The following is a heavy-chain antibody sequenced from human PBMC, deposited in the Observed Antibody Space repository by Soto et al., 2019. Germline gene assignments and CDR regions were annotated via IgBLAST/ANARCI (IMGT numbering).Heavy chain of an antibody. CDR2: MNTKSDDT. D-gene: IGHD6-19*01. Sequence: QVQLVQSGAEVKEPGASVKISCKASGYTFTSYDINWVRQAIGQGLEWLGWMNTKSDDTGYAQKFQVRVTMTRDTSISTAYMELSSLRSEDTAVYYCATYRSGWSLNYWGQGTLVTVS. CDR1: GYTFTSYD. CDR3: ATYRSGWSLNY. J-gene: IGHJ4*02. V-gene: IGHV1-8*01.